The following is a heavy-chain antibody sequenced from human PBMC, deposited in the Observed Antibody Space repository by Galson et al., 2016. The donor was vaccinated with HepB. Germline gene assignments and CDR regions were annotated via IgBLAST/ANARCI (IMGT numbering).Heavy chain of an antibody. J-gene: IGHJ4*02. Sequence: SLRLSCAASGFTFSRYWRHWVRQVPGKGLVWVSRINSDGSSRNYADSVKGRFTISRNNAESTLYLQMNSLRVEDTALYYCAVSMGGAFDWYDYLDYWGQETLVAVTS. D-gene: IGHD3-9*01. V-gene: IGHV3-74*01. CDR1: GFTFSRYW. CDR3: AVSMGGAFDWYDYLDY. CDR2: INSDGSSR.